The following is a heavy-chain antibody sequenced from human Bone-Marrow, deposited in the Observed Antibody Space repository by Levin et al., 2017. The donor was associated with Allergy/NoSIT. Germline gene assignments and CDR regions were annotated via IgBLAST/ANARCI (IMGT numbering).Heavy chain of an antibody. CDR2: ISGGGGTT. CDR1: GFTFSSYA. V-gene: IGHV3-23*01. D-gene: IGHD6-13*01. CDR3: AKDPTLDTAAGEPPFDY. Sequence: GGSLRPSCAASGFTFSSYAMSWVRQAPGKGLEWVSAISGGGGTTYYADSVKGRFTISRDNSKNTLYLQMNSLRAEDTAVYYCAKDPTLDTAAGEPPFDYWGQGTLVTVSS. J-gene: IGHJ4*02.